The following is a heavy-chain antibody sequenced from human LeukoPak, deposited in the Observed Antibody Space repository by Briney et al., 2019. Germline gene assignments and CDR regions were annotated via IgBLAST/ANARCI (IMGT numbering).Heavy chain of an antibody. J-gene: IGHJ3*02. Sequence: SETLSLTCTVSGGSISGGGYYWSWIRQPPGKGLEWIGYIYHSGSTYYNPSLKSRVTISVDRSKNQFSLKLSSVTAADTAVYYCARGHCSRTSCYYDAFDIWGQGTMVTVSS. CDR2: IYHSGST. V-gene: IGHV4-30-2*01. D-gene: IGHD2-2*01. CDR3: ARGHCSRTSCYYDAFDI. CDR1: GGSISGGGYY.